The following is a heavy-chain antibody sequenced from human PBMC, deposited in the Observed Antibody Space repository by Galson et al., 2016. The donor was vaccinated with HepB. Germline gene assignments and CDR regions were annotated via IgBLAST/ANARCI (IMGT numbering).Heavy chain of an antibody. V-gene: IGHV2-5*02. Sequence: PALVKPTQTVTLTCTFSGFSLTTSGVGVGWIRQPPGKALDWLALIYWDDHKRYSPSLKTRLTITKDTSKNQVVLTLTNMDPVDTATYYCAQTFSSGSLLGDAFDIWGQGTVVTVSS. CDR3: AQTFSSGSLLGDAFDI. J-gene: IGHJ3*02. CDR1: GFSLTTSGVG. CDR2: IYWDDHK. D-gene: IGHD3-10*01.